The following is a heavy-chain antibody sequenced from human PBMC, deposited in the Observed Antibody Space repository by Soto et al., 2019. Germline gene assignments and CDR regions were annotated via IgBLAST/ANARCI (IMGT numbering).Heavy chain of an antibody. V-gene: IGHV3-23*01. Sequence: QLGGSLRLSCTTSGFSFASFALTWVRQAPGQGLEWVATIVGSDAKTHYADSVKGRFSISRDTSRNTVYLQMNNLRADDTAIYYCAKWTYLDFWGQGTRVTVSS. D-gene: IGHD5-12*01. CDR2: IVGSDAKT. CDR3: AKWTYLDF. CDR1: GFSFASFA. J-gene: IGHJ4*02.